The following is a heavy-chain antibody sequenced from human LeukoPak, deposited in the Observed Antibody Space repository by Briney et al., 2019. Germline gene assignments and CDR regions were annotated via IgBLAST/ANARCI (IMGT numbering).Heavy chain of an antibody. D-gene: IGHD6-13*01. CDR3: ARYITEDSSSFRFDP. V-gene: IGHV4-38-2*02. J-gene: IGHJ5*02. CDR2: IYYSGST. CDR1: GYSISSGYY. Sequence: SETLSLTCTVSGYSISSGYYWGWIRQPPGKGLEWIGTIYYSGSTYYNPSLKSRVTISVDTSKNQFSLKLSSVTAADTAVYYCARYITEDSSSFRFDPWGQGTLVTVSS.